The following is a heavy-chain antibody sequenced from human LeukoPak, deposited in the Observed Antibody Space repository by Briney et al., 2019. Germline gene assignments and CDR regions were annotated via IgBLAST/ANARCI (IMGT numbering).Heavy chain of an antibody. D-gene: IGHD3-3*01. V-gene: IGHV3-7*01. Sequence: GGSLRLSCAASGFSLSAYWMTWVRQAPGKGLEWVANINRDGSQKNHVDSVKGRFTISRDNAENSLFLQKNSLTAEDTAVYYCARKGRSFGVVIDCHYYYMDVWGKGTTVTVSS. CDR1: GFSLSAYW. CDR3: ARKGRSFGVVIDCHYYYMDV. J-gene: IGHJ6*03. CDR2: INRDGSQK.